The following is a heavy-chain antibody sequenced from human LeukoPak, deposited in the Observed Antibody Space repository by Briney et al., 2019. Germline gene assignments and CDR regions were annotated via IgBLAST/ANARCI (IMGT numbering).Heavy chain of an antibody. CDR3: ARGLRNRSSGTRFDVFDI. Sequence: SETLSLTCTVSGGSISNYYWTWIRQPPGKGLEWIGYIYNSGSTNYRPSLKSRVTISVDTSKNQVSLKLSSVTAADTAVYYCARGLRNRSSGTRFDVFDIWGQGTMVTVSS. CDR1: GGSISNYY. V-gene: IGHV4-59*01. CDR2: IYNSGST. D-gene: IGHD6-6*01. J-gene: IGHJ3*02.